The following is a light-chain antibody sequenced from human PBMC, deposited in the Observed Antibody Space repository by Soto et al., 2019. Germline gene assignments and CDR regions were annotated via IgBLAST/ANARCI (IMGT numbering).Light chain of an antibody. CDR3: QHYDSLPIT. J-gene: IGKJ5*01. CDR1: QSVSSY. V-gene: IGKV3-20*01. CDR2: GAY. Sequence: EIVLTQSPATLSLSPGERATLSCRASQSVSSYLAWYQQKSGQAPRLLIYGAYSRATGIPDKFSGSGSGTDFTLTISRLEPEDFAVFYCQHYDSLPITFGQGTRLEN.